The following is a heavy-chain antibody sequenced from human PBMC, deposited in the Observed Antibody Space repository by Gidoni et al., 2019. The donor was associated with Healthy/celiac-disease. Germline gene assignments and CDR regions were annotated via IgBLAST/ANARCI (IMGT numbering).Heavy chain of an antibody. V-gene: IGHV4-59*01. D-gene: IGHD3-10*01. J-gene: IGHJ4*02. CDR2: IYYSGST. CDR1: GGSISSYY. Sequence: QVQLQASGPGLVKPSETLSLTCTVSGGSISSYYWSWIRQPPGKGLEWIGYIYYSGSTNYNPSLKSRVTISVDTSKNQFSLKLSSVTAADTAVYYCASSSKDKYGPAGYWGQGTLVTVSS. CDR3: ASSSKDKYGPAGY.